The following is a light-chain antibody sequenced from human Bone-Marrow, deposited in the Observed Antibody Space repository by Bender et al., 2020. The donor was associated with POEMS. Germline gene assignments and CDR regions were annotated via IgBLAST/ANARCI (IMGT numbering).Light chain of an antibody. Sequence: SYVLTQPPSVSVAPGQTARITCGGNNLKTQSVHWYQQKSGQAPVLIVYDDDDRPSGIPERFSGSKSGNTATQTISGVEAGDEADYYCQVWDHGTKHWVFGGGTKLTVL. CDR2: DDD. V-gene: IGLV3-21*02. CDR1: NLKTQS. CDR3: QVWDHGTKHWV. J-gene: IGLJ3*02.